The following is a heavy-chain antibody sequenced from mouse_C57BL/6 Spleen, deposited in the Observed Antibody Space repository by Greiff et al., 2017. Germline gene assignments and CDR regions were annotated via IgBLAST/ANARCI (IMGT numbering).Heavy chain of an antibody. D-gene: IGHD1-1*01. CDR3: ARVSTVVAPYFDY. CDR1: GYTFTSYW. CDR2: IHPNSGST. Sequence: QVQLQQPGAELVKPGASVKLSCKASGYTFTSYWMHWVKQRPGQGLEWIGMIHPNSGSTNYNEKFKSKATLTVDKSSSTAYMQLSSLTSDDSAVYYCARVSTVVAPYFDYWGQGTTLTVSS. V-gene: IGHV1-64*01. J-gene: IGHJ2*01.